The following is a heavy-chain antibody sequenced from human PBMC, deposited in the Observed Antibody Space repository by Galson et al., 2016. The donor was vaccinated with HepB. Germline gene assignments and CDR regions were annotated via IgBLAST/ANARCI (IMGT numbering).Heavy chain of an antibody. CDR1: GFTFNFYW. D-gene: IGHD2-2*02. CDR3: ARQYCSSTKCYTDVFDI. V-gene: IGHV3-7*01. CDR2: IKEDGSAK. J-gene: IGHJ3*02. Sequence: SLRLSCAASGFTFNFYWMSWVRQASGKGLEWVANIKEDGSAKYYVDSVKGRFTISRDDARNSVYLQINSLRAEDTAVYYCARQYCSSTKCYTDVFDIWGQGTMVTVSS.